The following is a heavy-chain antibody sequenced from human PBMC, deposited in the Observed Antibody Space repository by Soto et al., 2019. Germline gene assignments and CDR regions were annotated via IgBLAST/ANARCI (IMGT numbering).Heavy chain of an antibody. Sequence: QVQLVQSGAEVKKPGSSVKVSCKASGGTFSSYTISWVRQAPGQGLEWMGRIIPILGIANYAQKFQGRVTITADKSTSTADRELSSLRSEDTAVYYCAKEEYSSSSGWFDPWGQGTLVTVSS. CDR3: AKEEYSSSSGWFDP. CDR1: GGTFSSYT. V-gene: IGHV1-69*02. J-gene: IGHJ5*02. CDR2: IIPILGIA. D-gene: IGHD6-6*01.